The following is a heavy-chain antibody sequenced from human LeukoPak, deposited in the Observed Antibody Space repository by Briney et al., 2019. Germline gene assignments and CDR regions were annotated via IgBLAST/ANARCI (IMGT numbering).Heavy chain of an antibody. CDR3: AREQGIQLWPDY. Sequence: PGGSLRLSCAASGFTFSSYAMHWVRQAPGKGLEWVAVISYDGSNKYYADSVKGRFTISRDNSKNTLYLQMNSLRAEDTAVYYCAREQGIQLWPDYWGQGTLVTVSS. CDR2: ISYDGSNK. CDR1: GFTFSSYA. J-gene: IGHJ4*02. D-gene: IGHD5-18*01. V-gene: IGHV3-30-3*01.